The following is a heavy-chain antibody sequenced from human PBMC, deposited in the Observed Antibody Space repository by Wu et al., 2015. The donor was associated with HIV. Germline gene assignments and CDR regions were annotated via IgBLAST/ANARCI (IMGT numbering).Heavy chain of an antibody. CDR1: GGTFTKNA. CDR3: ATTERDQLLSHGRTTGVFLSFDI. CDR2: IIPVFGIA. V-gene: IGHV1-69*13. J-gene: IGHJ3*02. Sequence: QVQLVQSGAEVKKPGSSVKVSCKGSGGTFTKNAISWVRQAPGQRLEWMGGIIPVFGIANYAQTFKGRVTITVDDSTNTAYMQLNSLTSEDTAIFYXATTERDQLLSHGRTTGVFLSFDIWGQGTLVTVSS. D-gene: IGHD2-2*01.